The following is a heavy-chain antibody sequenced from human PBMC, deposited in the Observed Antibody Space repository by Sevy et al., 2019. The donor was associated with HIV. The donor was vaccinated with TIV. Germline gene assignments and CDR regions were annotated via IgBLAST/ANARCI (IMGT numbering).Heavy chain of an antibody. Sequence: ASLKVSCKASGGTFSSYAISWVRQAPGQGLEWMGGIIPIFGTANYAQKFQGRVTITADESTGTAYMELSSLRSEDTAVYYCARGFMDCSSTSCPMDVWGQGTTVTVSS. D-gene: IGHD2-2*01. CDR1: GGTFSSYA. CDR2: IIPIFGTA. J-gene: IGHJ6*02. CDR3: ARGFMDCSSTSCPMDV. V-gene: IGHV1-69*13.